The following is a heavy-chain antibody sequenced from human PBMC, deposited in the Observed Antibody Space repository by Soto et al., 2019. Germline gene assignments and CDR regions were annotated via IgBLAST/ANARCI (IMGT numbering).Heavy chain of an antibody. Sequence: GGSLRLSCAASGFTFNNYAMHWVRQAPGKGLEWVSGISWNSGYIGYADSVKGRFTISRDNAKNSLYLQMNSLRTEDTALYYCAKGNGIAVADYWGQGTLVTVSS. CDR2: ISWNSGYI. CDR1: GFTFNNYA. D-gene: IGHD6-19*01. CDR3: AKGNGIAVADY. J-gene: IGHJ4*02. V-gene: IGHV3-9*01.